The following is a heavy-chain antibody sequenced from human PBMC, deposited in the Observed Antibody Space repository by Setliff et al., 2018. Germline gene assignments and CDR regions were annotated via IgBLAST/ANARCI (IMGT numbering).Heavy chain of an antibody. J-gene: IGHJ4*02. CDR3: AKEASSGWYFDY. V-gene: IGHV4-4*07. Sequence: PSETLSLTCTVSGGSINSYYWSWIRQPAGKGLEWIGRMYTSETTNNNPSLKSRVTMSVDTSKNQFSLKLCSVTAADTAVYYCAKEASSGWYFDYWGQGTLVTVSS. CDR1: GGSINSYY. D-gene: IGHD6-19*01. CDR2: MYTSETT.